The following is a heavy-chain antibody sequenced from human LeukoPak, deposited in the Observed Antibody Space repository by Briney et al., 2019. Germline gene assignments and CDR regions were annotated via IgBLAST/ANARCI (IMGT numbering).Heavy chain of an antibody. CDR1: GFTFSSYW. D-gene: IGHD1-26*01. V-gene: IGHV3-74*03. CDR2: TNTDGSST. CDR3: ASGWEQLGVDY. Sequence: GGSLRLSCAASGFTFSSYWMHWVRQAPGKGLVWVSGTNTDGSSTMYADSVKGRFTISRDNSKNTLYLQMNSLRAEDTAVYYCASGWEQLGVDYWGQGTLVTVSS. J-gene: IGHJ4*02.